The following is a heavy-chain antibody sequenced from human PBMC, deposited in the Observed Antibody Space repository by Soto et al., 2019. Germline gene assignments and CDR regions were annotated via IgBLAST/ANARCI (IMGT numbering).Heavy chain of an antibody. CDR1: GYTCTSYG. CDR3: ARGGGRTPIPRRGWFDP. Sequence: QVQLVQSGTEVKTPGASVKVSCKASGYTCTSYGISWVRQAPGQGLEWMGCISTYNGNTVYAKKIQGRLTMTTDTSTTTTYMDLRGLRANDTAIYYCARGGGRTPIPRRGWFDPWGQGTLVTVSS. J-gene: IGHJ5*02. D-gene: IGHD1-1*01. CDR2: ISTYNGNT. V-gene: IGHV1-18*04.